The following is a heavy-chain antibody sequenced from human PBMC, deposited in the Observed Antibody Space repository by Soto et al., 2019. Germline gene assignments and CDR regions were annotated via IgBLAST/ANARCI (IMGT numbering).Heavy chain of an antibody. CDR1: AVSISTSSYY. CDR2: IYCSGST. V-gene: IGHV4-39*01. D-gene: IGHD3-9*01. J-gene: IGHJ6*02. CDR3: ARHGGEYYDILTGYYSPLYGMDV. Sequence: SETLSLTYTVSAVSISTSSYYLGWLPQHQGKGLEWIGSIYCSGSTYYNPSLKSRVTISVDTSKNQFSLKLSSVTAADTAVYYCARHGGEYYDILTGYYSPLYGMDVWGQGTTVT.